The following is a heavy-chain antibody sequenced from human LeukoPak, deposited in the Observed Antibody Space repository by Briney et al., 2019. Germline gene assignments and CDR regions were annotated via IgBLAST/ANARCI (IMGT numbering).Heavy chain of an antibody. D-gene: IGHD6-13*01. J-gene: IGHJ4*02. V-gene: IGHV4-59*08. CDR3: VRQATAAALSYFDF. CDR1: GDSINSYY. Sequence: SETLSLTCTVSGDSINSYYWSWIRQPPGMGLEWIGYIYYSGSTNYNPSLKSRVTISVDTSRNQLSLKVSSVTAADTAVYYCVRQATAAALSYFDFWGPGALVTVSS. CDR2: IYYSGST.